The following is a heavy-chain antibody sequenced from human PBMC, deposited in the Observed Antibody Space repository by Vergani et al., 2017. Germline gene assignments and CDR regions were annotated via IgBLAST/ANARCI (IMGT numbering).Heavy chain of an antibody. J-gene: IGHJ3*02. CDR3: AKDGIFGVVTGAFDI. CDR1: GFTFDDYA. Sequence: EVQLVESGGGLVQPGRSLRLSCAASGFTFDDYAMHWVRQAPGKGLEWVSGISWNSGSIGYADSVKGRFTISRDNAKNSLYLQMNSLIAEDTALYYCAKDGIFGVVTGAFDIWGQGTMVTVSS. V-gene: IGHV3-9*01. CDR2: ISWNSGSI. D-gene: IGHD3-3*02.